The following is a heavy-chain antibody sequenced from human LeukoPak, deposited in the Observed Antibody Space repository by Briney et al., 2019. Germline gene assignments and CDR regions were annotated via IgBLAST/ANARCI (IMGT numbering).Heavy chain of an antibody. D-gene: IGHD3-22*01. CDR1: GGTFSSYT. J-gene: IGHJ4*02. CDR2: IIPIFGIA. CDR3: ARSGGDYYDSSGYCLDY. Sequence: SVKVSCKASGGTFSSYTISWVRQAPGQGLEWMGRIIPIFGIANYAQKFQGRVTITADKSTSTAYMELSSLRSEDTAVYYCARSGGDYYDSSGYCLDYWGQGTLVTVSS. V-gene: IGHV1-69*02.